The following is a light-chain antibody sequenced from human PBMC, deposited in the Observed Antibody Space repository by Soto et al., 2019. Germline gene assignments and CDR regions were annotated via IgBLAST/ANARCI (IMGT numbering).Light chain of an antibody. Sequence: QSVLTQPASVSGSPGQSITISCTGTSSDVGGYKYVSWYQQHPGKVPKLMIYEVSNRPSGVSNRFSGSKSANTASLTISGLQAEDEADYYCSSYTSSNTLVFGTGTKVTVL. CDR1: SSDVGGYKY. CDR2: EVS. CDR3: SSYTSSNTLV. J-gene: IGLJ1*01. V-gene: IGLV2-14*01.